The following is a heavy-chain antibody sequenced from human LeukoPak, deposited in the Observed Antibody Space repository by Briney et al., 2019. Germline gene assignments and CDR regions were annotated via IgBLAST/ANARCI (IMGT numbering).Heavy chain of an antibody. D-gene: IGHD5-12*01. Sequence: PGGSLRLSCAASGFTFSSYSMNWVRQAPGKGLEWVSYISSSSSTIYYADSVKGRFTISRDNAKNSLYLQMNSLRAEDTAVYYCAREDIVATLDAFDIWGQGTMVTVSS. CDR3: AREDIVATLDAFDI. J-gene: IGHJ3*02. CDR2: ISSSSSTI. V-gene: IGHV3-48*01. CDR1: GFTFSSYS.